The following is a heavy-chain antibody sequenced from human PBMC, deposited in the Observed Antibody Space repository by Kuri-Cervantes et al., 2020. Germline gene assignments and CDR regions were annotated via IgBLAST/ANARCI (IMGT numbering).Heavy chain of an antibody. D-gene: IGHD6-6*01. J-gene: IGHJ4*02. CDR3: ARTSSPDYFDY. V-gene: IGHV3-9*01. Sequence: SLKISCAASGFTFDDYAMHWVRQAPGKGLEWVSGISWNSGSIGYADSVKGRFTISRDNAKNSLYLQMNSLRAGDTAVYYCARTSSPDYFDYWGQGTLVTVSS. CDR2: ISWNSGSI. CDR1: GFTFDDYA.